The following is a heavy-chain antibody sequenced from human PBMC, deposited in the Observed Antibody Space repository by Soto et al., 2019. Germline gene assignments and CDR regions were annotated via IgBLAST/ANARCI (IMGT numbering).Heavy chain of an antibody. CDR3: AKGGWLDD. J-gene: IGHJ4*02. CDR1: GFSFTAYI. V-gene: IGHV3-23*01. CDR2: IRVSGDKT. Sequence: EVHLLESGGDLVQPGGSLRLSCAASGFSFTAYIMSWFRQAPGQGLEWVSAIRVSGDKTYYADSVKGRFTISRDDAKNTLYLQLNSLRVDDTAIYYCAKGGWLDDCGQGTLVTVSS. D-gene: IGHD5-12*01.